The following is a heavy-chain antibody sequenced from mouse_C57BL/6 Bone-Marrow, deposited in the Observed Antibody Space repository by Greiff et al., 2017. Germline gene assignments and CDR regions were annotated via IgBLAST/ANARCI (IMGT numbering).Heavy chain of an antibody. V-gene: IGHV1-82*01. Sequence: QVQLQQSGPELVKPGASVKISCKASGYAFSSSWMNWVKQRPGKGLEWIGRIYPGDGDTNYNGKFKGKATLTADKSSSTAYMQLSSLTSEDSAVSFCALYYDSPFYAMDYWDQGTSVTVSS. CDR2: IYPGDGDT. D-gene: IGHD2-4*01. J-gene: IGHJ4*01. CDR1: GYAFSSSW. CDR3: ALYYDSPFYAMDY.